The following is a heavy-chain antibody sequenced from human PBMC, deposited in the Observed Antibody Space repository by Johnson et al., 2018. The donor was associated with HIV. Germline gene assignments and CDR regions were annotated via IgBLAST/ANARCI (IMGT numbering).Heavy chain of an antibody. V-gene: IGHV3-15*01. CDR1: GFTLRSTW. CDR2: IKSRTDGGTI. J-gene: IGHJ3*02. CDR3: TTGFTVVPTVHDI. D-gene: IGHD2-2*01. Sequence: VQLVESGGGLVQPGGSLRLSCAASGFTLRSTWMSWVRQAPGKGLEWVGRIKSRTDGGTIDYAASVKGKFTIARDDSKNTLYLQMNSLKTEDTAVYYCTTGFTVVPTVHDIWGQGTMVTVSS.